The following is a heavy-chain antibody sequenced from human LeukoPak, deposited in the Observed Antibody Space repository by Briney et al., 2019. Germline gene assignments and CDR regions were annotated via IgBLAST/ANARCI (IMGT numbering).Heavy chain of an antibody. D-gene: IGHD4-23*01. J-gene: IGHJ4*02. CDR1: GGSISSSSYY. CDR3: ARARFGADYGGTFDY. V-gene: IGHV4-39*07. CDR2: IYYSGST. Sequence: PSETLSLTCTVSGGSISSSSYYWGWIRQPPGKGLEWIGSIYYSGSTNYNPSLKSRVTISADTSKNQFSLKLASVTAADTAVYYCARARFGADYGGTFDYWGQGTLVTVSS.